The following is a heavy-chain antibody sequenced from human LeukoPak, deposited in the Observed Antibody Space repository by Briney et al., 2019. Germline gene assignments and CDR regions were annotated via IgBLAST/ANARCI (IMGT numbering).Heavy chain of an antibody. CDR1: GFSFSSAY. CDR2: IKSKSAGGTV. V-gene: IGHV3-15*01. Sequence: GGSLRLSCAASGFSFSSAYVSWVRQAPGKGLEWVGRIKSKSAGGTVDYASPVKGRFVISRDDSRTTVYLQMNSLKTEDTAVYYCSTDAGYDSRWYNYWGQGTLVTVSS. D-gene: IGHD6-13*01. J-gene: IGHJ4*02. CDR3: STDAGYDSRWYNY.